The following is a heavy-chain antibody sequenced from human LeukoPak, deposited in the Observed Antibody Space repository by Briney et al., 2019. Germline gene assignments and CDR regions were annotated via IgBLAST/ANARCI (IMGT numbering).Heavy chain of an antibody. CDR1: GFTFSSYA. D-gene: IGHD2-15*01. Sequence: GGSLRLSCAASGFTFSSYAMSWVPQAPGKGLEWVSAISGSGGSTYYADSVKGRFTISRDNSKNTLYVQMNSLRGEDTTVYYSTKDLIVGNLPENFQDWGQRTLVTVSS. J-gene: IGHJ1*01. CDR3: TKDLIVGNLPENFQD. CDR2: ISGSGGST. V-gene: IGHV3-23*01.